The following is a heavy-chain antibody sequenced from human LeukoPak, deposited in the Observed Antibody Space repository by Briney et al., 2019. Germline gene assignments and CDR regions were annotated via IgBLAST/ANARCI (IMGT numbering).Heavy chain of an antibody. CDR1: GSTFSSYS. CDR2: ISSSSSYI. J-gene: IGHJ5*02. D-gene: IGHD1-1*01. V-gene: IGHV3-21*01. CDR3: ARAGSRTGTSNWFDP. Sequence: GGSLRLSCAASGSTFSSYSMNWVRQAPGKGLEWVSSISSSSSYIYYADSVKGRFTISRDNAKNSLYLQMNSLRAEDTAVYYCARAGSRTGTSNWFDPWGQGTLVTVSS.